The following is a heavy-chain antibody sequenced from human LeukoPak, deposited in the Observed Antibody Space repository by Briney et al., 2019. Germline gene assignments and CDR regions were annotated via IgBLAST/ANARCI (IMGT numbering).Heavy chain of an antibody. CDR3: HLVRGGGYFDY. CDR2: INHSGST. D-gene: IGHD3-10*01. V-gene: IGHV4-34*01. J-gene: IGHJ4*02. Sequence: SETLSLTCAVYGGSFSNYYWSCISQSPGKCLEWIGEINHSGSTNYNPSLKSRVTMSVDTSKNQFSLNLSSVTAADTAVYYCHLVRGGGYFDYWGQGTLVTVSS. CDR1: GGSFSNYY.